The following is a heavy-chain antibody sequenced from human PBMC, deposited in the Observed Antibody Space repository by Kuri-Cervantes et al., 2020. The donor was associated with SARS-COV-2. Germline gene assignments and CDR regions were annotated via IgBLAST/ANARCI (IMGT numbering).Heavy chain of an antibody. CDR2: MSPYSGNT. CDR3: ARGGPFGWLGYFYAYAFDI. V-gene: IGHV1-18*01. J-gene: IGHJ3*02. CDR1: GYTFTSYG. Sequence: ASVKVSCKASGYTFTSYGISWVRQAPGQGLEWMGWMSPYSGNTNYAQKFQGRVTMTTNTSTSTAYMELRSLRSEDTAVYYCARGGPFGWLGYFYAYAFDIWGKGTMVTVSS. D-gene: IGHD3-22*01.